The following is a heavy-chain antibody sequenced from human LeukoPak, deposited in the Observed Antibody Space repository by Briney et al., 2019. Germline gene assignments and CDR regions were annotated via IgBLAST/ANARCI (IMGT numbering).Heavy chain of an antibody. D-gene: IGHD6-6*01. Sequence: GGSLRLSCAASGFTFSTYGMSWVRQAPGKGLEWVSAISGSGGSTYYADSVKGRFTISRDNSKNTLYPQMNSLRVDDTAVYYCAKDLAGTSSSRDSDGGNWGQGTLVTVSS. V-gene: IGHV3-23*01. CDR3: AKDLAGTSSSRDSDGGN. CDR2: ISGSGGST. J-gene: IGHJ4*02. CDR1: GFTFSTYG.